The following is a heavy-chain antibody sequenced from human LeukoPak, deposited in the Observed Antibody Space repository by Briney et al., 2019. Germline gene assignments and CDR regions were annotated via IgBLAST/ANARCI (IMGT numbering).Heavy chain of an antibody. D-gene: IGHD6-19*01. V-gene: IGHV7-4-1*02. Sequence: ASVKVSCKASGYTFTRYAMNWLRQAPGQGLEWMGWINPNTGNPTYAQAFTGRFVFSLDTSVSTAYLQISSLNTEDTAVYYCAIDQPVAGVSNFDSWGQGALVTVSS. CDR3: AIDQPVAGVSNFDS. J-gene: IGHJ4*02. CDR1: GYTFTRYA. CDR2: INPNTGNP.